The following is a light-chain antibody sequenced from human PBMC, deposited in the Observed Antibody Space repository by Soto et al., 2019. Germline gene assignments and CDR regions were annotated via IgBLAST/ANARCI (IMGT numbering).Light chain of an antibody. J-gene: IGLJ2*01. V-gene: IGLV1-40*01. CDR3: QSYDSSLSGSRV. CDR1: SSNIGAGHD. Sequence: QSVLTQPPSVSGAPGQRVTISCTGSSSNIGAGHDVHWYQQLPGTAPKLLIYDNSNRPSGVPDRFSGSKSGTSASLAITGLQAEDEADYYCQSYDSSLSGSRVFGGGTKVTVL. CDR2: DNS.